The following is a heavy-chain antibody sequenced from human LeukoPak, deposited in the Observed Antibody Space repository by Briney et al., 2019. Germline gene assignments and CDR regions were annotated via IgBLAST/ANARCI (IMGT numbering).Heavy chain of an antibody. V-gene: IGHV3-73*01. CDR1: GFTFSDSA. Sequence: GGSLKPSCYGSGFTFSDSAIHWARHAAGKGLEWVGRIRSESKSGETAYAASVKGRFTISRDDSKDTAYLQMNSLKPEDTALYYCTSPAHDFDLWSGYYSLWGHGTQVTVSS. CDR2: IRSESKSGET. CDR3: TSPAHDFDLWSGYYSL. D-gene: IGHD3-3*01. J-gene: IGHJ4*01.